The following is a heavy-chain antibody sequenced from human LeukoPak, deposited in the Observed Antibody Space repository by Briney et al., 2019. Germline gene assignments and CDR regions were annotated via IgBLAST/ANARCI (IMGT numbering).Heavy chain of an antibody. CDR3: ARRGGCISTSCNLDY. Sequence: ASVKVSCKASGYTFTGYYMHWVRQAPGQGLEWMGWINPNSGGTNYAQKFQGWVTMTRDTSISTAYMELSRLRSEDTAIYYCARRGGCISTSCNLDYWGQGTLVTVSS. V-gene: IGHV1-2*04. J-gene: IGHJ4*02. CDR1: GYTFTGYY. D-gene: IGHD2-2*01. CDR2: INPNSGGT.